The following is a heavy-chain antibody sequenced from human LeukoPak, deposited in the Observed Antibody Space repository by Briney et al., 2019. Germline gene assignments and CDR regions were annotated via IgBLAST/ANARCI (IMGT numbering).Heavy chain of an antibody. D-gene: IGHD6-13*01. Sequence: PGESLRLSCAASGFTFSSYAMSWVRQAPGKGLEWVSAISGSGGSTYYADSVKGRFTISRDNSKNTLYLQMNSLRAEDTAVYYCAKRMGEKQQLVLDSDYWGQGTLVTVSS. CDR1: GFTFSSYA. CDR3: AKRMGEKQQLVLDSDY. V-gene: IGHV3-23*01. J-gene: IGHJ4*02. CDR2: ISGSGGST.